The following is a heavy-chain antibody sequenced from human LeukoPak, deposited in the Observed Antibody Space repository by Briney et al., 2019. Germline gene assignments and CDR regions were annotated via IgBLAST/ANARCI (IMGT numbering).Heavy chain of an antibody. D-gene: IGHD6-13*01. CDR2: IRYDGSNK. J-gene: IGHJ6*03. V-gene: IGHV3-30*02. CDR3: AYTTPIAAAGAYYYYYYMDV. Sequence: PGGSLRLSCAASGFTFSSYGMHWVRQAPGKGLEWVAFIRYDGSNKYYADSVKGRFTISRDNSKNTLYLQMNSLRAEDTAVYYCAYTTPIAAAGAYYYYYYMDVWGKGTTVTVSS. CDR1: GFTFSSYG.